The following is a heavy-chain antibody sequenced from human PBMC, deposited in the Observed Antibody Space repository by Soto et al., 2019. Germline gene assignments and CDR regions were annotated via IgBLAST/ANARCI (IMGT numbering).Heavy chain of an antibody. CDR1: GGTFSSYT. CDR3: ARERDSGYEDY. CDR2: IIPILGIA. J-gene: IGHJ4*02. V-gene: IGHV1-69*08. Sequence: QVQLVQSGAEVKKPGSSVKVSCKASGGTFSSYTISWVRQAPGQGLEWMGRIIPILGIANYAQKFQGRVTINAAKAKCTGYMELSSLRSEDTAVYYCARERDSGYEDYWGQGTLVTVSS. D-gene: IGHD5-12*01.